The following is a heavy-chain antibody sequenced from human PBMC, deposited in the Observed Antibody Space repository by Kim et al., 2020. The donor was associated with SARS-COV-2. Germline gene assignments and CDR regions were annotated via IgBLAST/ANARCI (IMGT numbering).Heavy chain of an antibody. Sequence: DYAGTVKSRITNNADTSKNQFSLQLNSVSPEDTAVYYCARDTPGQKAYDIWGQGTMVTVSS. J-gene: IGHJ3*02. V-gene: IGHV6-1*01. CDR3: ARDTPGQKAYDI.